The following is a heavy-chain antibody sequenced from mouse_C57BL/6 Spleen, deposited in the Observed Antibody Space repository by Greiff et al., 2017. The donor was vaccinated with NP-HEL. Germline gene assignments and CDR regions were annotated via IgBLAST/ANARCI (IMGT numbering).Heavy chain of an antibody. Sequence: VQLQQSGPELVKPGASVKISCKASGYSFTDYNMNWVKQSNGKSLEWIGVINPNYGTTSYNQKFKGKATLTVDQSSIPAYMQLNSLTSEDSEVYDGARGGGYDGGYYAMDYWGQGTSVTVSS. D-gene: IGHD2-2*01. J-gene: IGHJ4*01. V-gene: IGHV1-39*01. CDR3: ARGGGYDGGYYAMDY. CDR2: INPNYGTT. CDR1: GYSFTDYN.